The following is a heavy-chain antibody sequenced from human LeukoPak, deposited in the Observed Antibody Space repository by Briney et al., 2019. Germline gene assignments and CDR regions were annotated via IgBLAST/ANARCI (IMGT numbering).Heavy chain of an antibody. CDR2: IYHSGST. Sequence: SETLSLTCTVSGYSISSGYYWGWIRQPPGKGLEWIGSIYHSGSTYYNPSLKSRVTISVDTSENQFSLKLSSVTAADTAVYYCARQRSPSSLYAFDIWGQVTMVTVSS. V-gene: IGHV4-38-2*02. CDR1: GYSISSGYY. D-gene: IGHD6-13*01. CDR3: ARQRSPSSLYAFDI. J-gene: IGHJ3*02.